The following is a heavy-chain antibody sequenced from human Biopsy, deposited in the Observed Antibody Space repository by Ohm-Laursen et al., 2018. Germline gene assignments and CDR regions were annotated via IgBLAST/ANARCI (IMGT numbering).Heavy chain of an antibody. J-gene: IGHJ4*02. CDR3: ARDALGGGSYRFFY. CDR2: IIPIFGTA. V-gene: IGHV1-69*01. D-gene: IGHD1-26*01. Sequence: GSSVKVSCKTSGGTFTNYAISWVRQAPRQGLEWMGGIIPIFGTANCAQKFQGRVTITADESTSTAYMELSSLRSDDTAVYYCARDALGGGSYRFFYWGQGSLVTVSS. CDR1: GGTFTNYA.